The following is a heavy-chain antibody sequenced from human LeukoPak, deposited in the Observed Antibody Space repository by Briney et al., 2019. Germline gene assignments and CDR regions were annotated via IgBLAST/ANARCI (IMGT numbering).Heavy chain of an antibody. CDR3: ARGYATPQDAFDI. D-gene: IGHD2-8*01. CDR1: GFTFSNYA. V-gene: IGHV3-30-3*01. J-gene: IGHJ3*02. Sequence: GGSLRLSCAASGFTFSNYAMHWVRQAPGEGLEWVAVISYDGSNKHYADSVKGRFTISRDNSKNTLYLQMNSLRAEDTAVYYCARGYATPQDAFDIWGQGTMVTVSS. CDR2: ISYDGSNK.